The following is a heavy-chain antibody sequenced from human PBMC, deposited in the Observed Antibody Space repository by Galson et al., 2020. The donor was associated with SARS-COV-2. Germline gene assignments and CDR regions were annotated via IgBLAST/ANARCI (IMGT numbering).Heavy chain of an antibody. D-gene: IGHD4-17*01. CDR2: IWYDGSNK. Sequence: TGGSLRLSCAASGFTFSSYAMHWVRQAPGKGLEWVAVIWYDGSNKYYADSVKGRFTISRDNSKNTLYLQMNSLRAEDTAVYYCARDGSVPYGAFDYWGQGTLVTVSS. J-gene: IGHJ4*02. V-gene: IGHV3-33*08. CDR3: ARDGSVPYGAFDY. CDR1: GFTFSSYA.